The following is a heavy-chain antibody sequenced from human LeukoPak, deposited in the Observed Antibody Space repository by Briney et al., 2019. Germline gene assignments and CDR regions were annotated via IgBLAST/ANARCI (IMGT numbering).Heavy chain of an antibody. V-gene: IGHV1-8*01. CDR2: MNPNSGNT. CDR1: GYTFTSYD. Sequence: ASVKVSCKASGYTFTSYDINWVRQATGQGLEWMGWMNPNSGNTGYAQKFQGRVTMTRDTSTSTVYMELSSLRSEDTAVYYCARDLLGASSGSTDYWGQGTLVTVSS. D-gene: IGHD1-26*01. CDR3: ARDLLGASSGSTDY. J-gene: IGHJ4*02.